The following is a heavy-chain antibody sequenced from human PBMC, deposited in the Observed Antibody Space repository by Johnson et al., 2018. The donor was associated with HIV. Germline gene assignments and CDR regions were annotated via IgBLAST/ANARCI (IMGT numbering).Heavy chain of an antibody. Sequence: QVQLVESGGGVVQPGRSLRLSCAASGFTFSSYAMHWVRQAPGQGLEWVAVISYDGSNKYYADSVKGRFTISRDNSKNTLYLQMNSLRPEDTAVDYCASDGWELLGVAAFDVWGQGTLVTVSS. CDR1: GFTFSSYA. D-gene: IGHD1-26*01. V-gene: IGHV3-30*14. J-gene: IGHJ3*01. CDR3: ASDGWELLGVAAFDV. CDR2: ISYDGSNK.